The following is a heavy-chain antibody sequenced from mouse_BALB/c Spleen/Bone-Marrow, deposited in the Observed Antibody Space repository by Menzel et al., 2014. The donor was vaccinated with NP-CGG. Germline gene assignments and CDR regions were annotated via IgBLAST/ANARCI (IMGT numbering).Heavy chain of an antibody. CDR2: INVNGDTT. J-gene: IGHJ3*01. CDR1: GFTFSSYG. V-gene: IGHV5-6-3*01. D-gene: IGHD2-4*01. CDR3: ARGYDYSSWFAY. Sequence: DVKLVESGGGLVQPGGSLKLSCAASGFTFSSYGMSWVRQTPDKRLEMIATINVNGDTTYHPDSVKGRFTISRDNVKNTLYLQMSSLKSDDTAMYYCARGYDYSSWFAYWGQGTLVTVSA.